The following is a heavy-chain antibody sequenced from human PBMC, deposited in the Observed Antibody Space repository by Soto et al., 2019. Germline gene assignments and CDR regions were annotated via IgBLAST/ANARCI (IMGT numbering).Heavy chain of an antibody. Sequence: GGSLRLSCAASGFTFSSYGMHWVRQAPGKGLEWVAVIWYDGSNKYYADSVKGRFTISRDNSKNTLYLQMNSLRAEDTAVYYCARAVSDGDYPCMDVWGQGTTVTVSS. J-gene: IGHJ6*02. CDR3: ARAVSDGDYPCMDV. D-gene: IGHD4-17*01. V-gene: IGHV3-33*01. CDR2: IWYDGSNK. CDR1: GFTFSSYG.